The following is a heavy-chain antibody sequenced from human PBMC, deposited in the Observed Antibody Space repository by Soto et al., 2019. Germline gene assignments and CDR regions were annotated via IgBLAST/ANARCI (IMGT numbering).Heavy chain of an antibody. D-gene: IGHD1-26*01. Sequence: EVQLLESGGGLVQPGGSLRLSCAASGFTFSSYAMSWVRQAPGKGLEWVSAISGSGGSTYYADSVKGRFTISRDNSKNPLYLQMNRLRAEDTAVYYCAQIVGRIEGGFDYWGQGTLVTVAS. CDR3: AQIVGRIEGGFDY. CDR2: ISGSGGST. J-gene: IGHJ4*02. V-gene: IGHV3-23*01. CDR1: GFTFSSYA.